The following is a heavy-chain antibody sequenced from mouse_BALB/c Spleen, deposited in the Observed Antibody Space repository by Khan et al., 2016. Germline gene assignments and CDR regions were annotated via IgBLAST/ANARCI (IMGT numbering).Heavy chain of an antibody. CDR3: TSSPTATRYCDV. CDR2: IRYSGST. CDR1: GYSITSDYA. J-gene: IGHJ1*01. Sequence: EVQLQESGPGLVKRSQSLSLTCTVTGYSITSDYAWNWIRQFPGNKLEWMGYIRYSGSTTYNPSLKSRISITRDTSKNQFFLQLYSVTTEDPATYYGTSSPTATRYCDVWGAGTTVTVS. V-gene: IGHV3-2*02. D-gene: IGHD1-2*01.